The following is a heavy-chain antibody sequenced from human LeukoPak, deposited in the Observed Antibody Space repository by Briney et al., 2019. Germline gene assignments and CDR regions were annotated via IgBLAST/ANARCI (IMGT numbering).Heavy chain of an antibody. CDR2: ISYDGSNK. CDR1: GFTFSSYA. J-gene: IGHJ4*02. V-gene: IGHV3-30-3*01. D-gene: IGHD3-3*01. Sequence: GGSLRLSCAASGFTFSSYAMHWVRQAPGKGLEWVAVISYDGSNKYYADSVKGRFTISRDNSKNTLYLQMNSLRAEDTAVYYCARRYYDFWSGYYDFDHWGQGTLVTVSS. CDR3: ARRYYDFWSGYYDFDH.